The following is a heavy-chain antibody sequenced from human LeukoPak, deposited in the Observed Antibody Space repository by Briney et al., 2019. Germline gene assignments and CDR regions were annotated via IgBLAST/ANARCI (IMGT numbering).Heavy chain of an antibody. CDR2: IKSKTDGGTT. V-gene: IGHV3-15*01. CDR3: TTFMVRGVGEIDY. CDR1: GFTFSSYG. Sequence: PGGSLRLSCAASGFTFSSYGMHWVRQAPGKGLGWVGRIKSKTDGGTTDYTAPVKGRFTISRDDSKNTLYLQMNSLKTEDTAVYYCTTFMVRGVGEIDYWGQGTLVTVSS. D-gene: IGHD3-10*01. J-gene: IGHJ4*02.